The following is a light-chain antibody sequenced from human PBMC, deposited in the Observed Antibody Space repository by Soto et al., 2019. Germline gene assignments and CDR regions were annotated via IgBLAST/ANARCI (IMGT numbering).Light chain of an antibody. J-gene: IGLJ3*02. Sequence: QSALTQPASVSGSPGQSITISCTGTSSDVGGYNYVSWYQQHPGKAPKLMIYDVSNRPSGVSNRFSGSKSGNTSSLTISGLQAEDEADYYCSSYTSSSTLVFGGGPTVTVL. CDR3: SSYTSSSTLV. CDR2: DVS. CDR1: SSDVGGYNY. V-gene: IGLV2-14*01.